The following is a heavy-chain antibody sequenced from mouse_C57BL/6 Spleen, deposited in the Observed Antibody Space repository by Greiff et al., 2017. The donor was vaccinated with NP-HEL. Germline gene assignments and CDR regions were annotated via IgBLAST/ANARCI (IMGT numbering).Heavy chain of an antibody. CDR3: ARGSNYFYYAMDY. D-gene: IGHD2-5*01. J-gene: IGHJ4*01. CDR1: GYTFTSYW. CDR2: IDPSDSET. V-gene: IGHV1-52*01. Sequence: VKLQQPGAELVRPGSSVKLSCKASGYTFTSYWMHWVKQRPIQGLEWIGNIDPSDSETHYNQKFKDKATLTVDKSSSTAYMQLSSLTSEDSAVYYCARGSNYFYYAMDYWGQGTSVTVSS.